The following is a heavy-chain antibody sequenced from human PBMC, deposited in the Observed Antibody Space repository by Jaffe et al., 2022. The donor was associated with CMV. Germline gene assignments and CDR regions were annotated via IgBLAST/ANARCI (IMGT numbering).Heavy chain of an antibody. V-gene: IGHV4-39*01. Sequence: QLQLQESGPGLVKPSETLSLTCTVSGDSLSSSSYYWGWIRQPPGKGLEWIGSFYYRGSTYYNPSLKSRVTISVDTSQNQFSLELNSVTAADTALYYCARHESRPYSAYDLWDYWGQGTLVTVSS. CDR3: ARHESRPYSAYDLWDY. J-gene: IGHJ4*02. CDR1: GDSLSSSSYY. D-gene: IGHD5-12*01. CDR2: FYYRGST.